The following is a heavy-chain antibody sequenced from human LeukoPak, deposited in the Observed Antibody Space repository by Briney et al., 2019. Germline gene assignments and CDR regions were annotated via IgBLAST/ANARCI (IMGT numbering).Heavy chain of an antibody. CDR1: GGSISSSSYY. CDR3: ARNGGNSDPSFDY. CDR2: IYYSGST. J-gene: IGHJ4*02. Sequence: SETLSLTCTVSGGSISSSSYYWGWIRQPPGKGLEWIGSIYYSGSTYYNPSLKSRVTISVDTSKNQFSLKLSSVTTADTAVYYCARNGGNSDPSFDYWGQGTLVTVSS. D-gene: IGHD4-23*01. V-gene: IGHV4-39*01.